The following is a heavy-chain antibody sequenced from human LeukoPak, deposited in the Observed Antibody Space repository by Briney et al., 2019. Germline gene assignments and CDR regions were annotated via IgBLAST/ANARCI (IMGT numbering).Heavy chain of an antibody. CDR1: GLTFSNYG. J-gene: IGHJ6*03. V-gene: IGHV1-18*01. CDR3: ARDGSYCGGDCYPPSSDYYYYMDV. Sequence: ASVKVSCKASGLTFSNYGITWVRQAPGQGLEWVGWISAYDGNTNYAQKFQGRVTMTRDTSTSTVYMELSSLRSEDTAVYYCARDGSYCGGDCYPPSSDYYYYMDVWGKGTTVTVSS. D-gene: IGHD2-21*01. CDR2: ISAYDGNT.